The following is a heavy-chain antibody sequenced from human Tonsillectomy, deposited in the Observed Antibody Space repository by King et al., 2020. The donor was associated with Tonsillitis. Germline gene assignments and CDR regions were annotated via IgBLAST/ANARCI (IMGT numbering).Heavy chain of an antibody. CDR2: IRYDGSNK. CDR1: GFTFSSYG. Sequence: QLVQFGGGVVQPGGSLRLSCAASGFTFSSYGMHWVRQAPGKGLEWVAFIRYDGSNKYYADSVKGRFTISRDNSKNTLYLQMNSLRAEDTAVYYCAKDRVILLWFGESYYFDYWGQGTLVTVSS. CDR3: AKDRVILLWFGESYYFDY. D-gene: IGHD3-10*01. J-gene: IGHJ4*02. V-gene: IGHV3-30*02.